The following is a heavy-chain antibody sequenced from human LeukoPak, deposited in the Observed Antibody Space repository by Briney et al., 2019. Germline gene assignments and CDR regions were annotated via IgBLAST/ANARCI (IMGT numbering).Heavy chain of an antibody. CDR1: GGSFSGYY. Sequence: SETLSLTCAVYGGSFSGYYWSWIRQPPGKGLEWIGEINHSGSTNYNPSLKSRVTISVDTSKSQFSLKLSSVTAADTAVYYCARHVGLLWFGSQDYFDYWGQGTLVTVSS. CDR3: ARHVGLLWFGSQDYFDY. J-gene: IGHJ4*02. V-gene: IGHV4-34*01. CDR2: INHSGST. D-gene: IGHD3-10*01.